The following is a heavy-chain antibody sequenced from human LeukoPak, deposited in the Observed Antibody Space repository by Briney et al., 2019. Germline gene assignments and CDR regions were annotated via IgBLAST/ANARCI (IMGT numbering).Heavy chain of an antibody. Sequence: SVTLSLTCTVSGGSISSYYWSWIRQPPGKGLEWIGYIYYSGSTNYNPSLKSRVTISVDTSKNQFSLKLSSVTAADTAVYYCARWELHQGFDYWGQGTLVTVSS. J-gene: IGHJ4*02. CDR1: GGSISSYY. D-gene: IGHD1-26*01. CDR2: IYYSGST. CDR3: ARWELHQGFDY. V-gene: IGHV4-59*01.